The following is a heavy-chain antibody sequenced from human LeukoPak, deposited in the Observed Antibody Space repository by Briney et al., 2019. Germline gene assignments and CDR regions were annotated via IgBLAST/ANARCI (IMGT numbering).Heavy chain of an antibody. CDR1: GFTFSDYY. V-gene: IGHV3-11*01. J-gene: IGHJ4*02. D-gene: IGHD2-2*01. CDR3: AKGPGSSSTSCQQRGCVFDY. Sequence: GGSLRLSCAASGFTFSDYYMSWIRQAPGKALEWVSYVSSGSSTIYYADSVKGRFTVSRDNSKNTLYLQMNSLRAEDTAVYYCAKGPGSSSTSCQQRGCVFDYWGQGTLVTVSS. CDR2: VSSGSSTI.